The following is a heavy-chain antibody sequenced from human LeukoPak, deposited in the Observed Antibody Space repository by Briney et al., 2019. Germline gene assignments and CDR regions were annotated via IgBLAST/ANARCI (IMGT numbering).Heavy chain of an antibody. V-gene: IGHV3-11*04. CDR2: ISSSGSTI. D-gene: IGHD3-9*01. J-gene: IGHJ3*02. Sequence: PGGSLRLSCAASGFTFSDYYMSWIRQAPGKGLEWVSYISSSGSTIYYADSVKGRFTISRDNAKNSLYLQMNSLRAEDTAVYYCASRTYYDIWTGYYNGYGAFDIWGQGTMVTVSS. CDR1: GFTFSDYY. CDR3: ASRTYYDIWTGYYNGYGAFDI.